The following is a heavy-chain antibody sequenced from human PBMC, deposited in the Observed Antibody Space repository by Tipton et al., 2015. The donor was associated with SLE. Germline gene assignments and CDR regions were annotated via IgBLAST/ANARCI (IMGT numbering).Heavy chain of an antibody. CDR3: ARGTHYGDWYFDL. CDR2: IYYSGST. CDR1: GGSISSHY. Sequence: TLSLTCTVSGGSISSHYRSWIRQPPGKGLEWIGYIYYSGSTNYNPSLKSRVTISVDTSKNQFSLKLSSVTAADTAVYYCARGTHYGDWYFDLWGRGTLVTVSS. V-gene: IGHV4-59*11. D-gene: IGHD4-17*01. J-gene: IGHJ2*01.